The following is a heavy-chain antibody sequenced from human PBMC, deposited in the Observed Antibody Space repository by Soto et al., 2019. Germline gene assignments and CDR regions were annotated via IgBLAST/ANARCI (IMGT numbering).Heavy chain of an antibody. Sequence: QVQLVQSGAEVQKPGSSVKVSCKASGGTFSSYAISWVRQAPGQGLEWMGGIIPISGTANYAQKFQGRVTITADKSTSPAYMELSSLRSEDTVVYYCARGRTVNRGPQWGYWGQGTLVTVSS. D-gene: IGHD4-4*01. CDR1: GGTFSSYA. CDR2: IIPISGTA. J-gene: IGHJ4*02. CDR3: ARGRTVNRGPQWGY. V-gene: IGHV1-69*14.